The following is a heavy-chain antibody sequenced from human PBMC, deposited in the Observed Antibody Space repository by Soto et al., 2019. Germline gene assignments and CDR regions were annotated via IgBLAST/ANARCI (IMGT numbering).Heavy chain of an antibody. CDR3: AKATVASDYYYYYMDV. V-gene: IGHV3-9*01. CDR1: GFTFDDYA. CDR2: ISWNSGSI. D-gene: IGHD4-17*01. J-gene: IGHJ6*03. Sequence: GGSLRLSCAASGFTFDDYAMHWVRQAPGKGLEWVSGISWNSGSIGYADSVKGRFTISRDNAKNSLYLQMNSLRAEDTALYYCAKATVASDYYYYYMDVWGKGTTVTVSS.